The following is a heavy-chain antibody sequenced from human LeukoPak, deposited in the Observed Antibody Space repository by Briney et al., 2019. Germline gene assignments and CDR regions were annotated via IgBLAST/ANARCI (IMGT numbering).Heavy chain of an antibody. CDR1: GFTFSSYS. CDR3: ARGSRFGVVERDAFDI. D-gene: IGHD3-3*01. CDR2: ISLSSTYI. V-gene: IGHV3-21*01. Sequence: PGGSLRLSCAASGFTFSSYSMNWVRQAPGKGLEWVSSISLSSTYIYYADSVKGRITISRDNAKNSLYLQMNSLRAEDTAVYYCARGSRFGVVERDAFDIWGQGTMVTVSS. J-gene: IGHJ3*02.